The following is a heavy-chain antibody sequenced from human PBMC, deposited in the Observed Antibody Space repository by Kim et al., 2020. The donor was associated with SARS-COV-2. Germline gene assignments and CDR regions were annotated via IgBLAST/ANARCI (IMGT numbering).Heavy chain of an antibody. D-gene: IGHD3-10*01. CDR1: GYTFNDHY. J-gene: IGHJ4*02. Sequence: ASVKVSCKASGYTFNDHYIHWVRQAPGQGLEWMGWINPNGGDTKYSQKFQGRVSMTRDTSINTAYVELNSLASDDTAVYYCARDSDPDYWGQGTLVTVS. CDR2: INPNGGDT. V-gene: IGHV1-2*02. CDR3: ARDSDPDY.